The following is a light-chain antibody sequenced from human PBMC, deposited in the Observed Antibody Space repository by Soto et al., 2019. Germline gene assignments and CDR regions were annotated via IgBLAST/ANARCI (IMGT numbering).Light chain of an antibody. Sequence: QSVLTQPASVSGSPGQSITISCTGTSSDVGGYNYVSWYHQHPGKSPNLIIYEVSNRPSGVSNRFSGSKSGNTASLTISGLQAEDEADYFCTSSTSGSLYVFGTGTKVTV. CDR2: EVS. CDR3: TSSTSGSLYV. V-gene: IGLV2-14*01. CDR1: SSDVGGYNY. J-gene: IGLJ1*01.